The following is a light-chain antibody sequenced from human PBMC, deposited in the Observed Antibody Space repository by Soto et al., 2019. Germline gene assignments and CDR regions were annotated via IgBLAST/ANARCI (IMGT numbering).Light chain of an antibody. J-gene: IGKJ4*01. CDR1: QSVRSW. CDR3: QQYDDYPLT. Sequence: DIQMTQSPSTLSASVGDRVTITCRASQSVRSWLAWYKQKPGKAPKFLIYDASTLESGVPSRFSGSGSGTEFTLTISSLQPDDFATYYCQQYDDYPLTFGGGTKVEI. V-gene: IGKV1-5*01. CDR2: DAS.